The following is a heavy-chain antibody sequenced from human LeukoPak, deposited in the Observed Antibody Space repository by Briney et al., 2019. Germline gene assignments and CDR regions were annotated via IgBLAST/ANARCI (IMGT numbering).Heavy chain of an antibody. D-gene: IGHD4-17*01. J-gene: IGHJ4*02. Sequence: PSETLSLTCTVSGGSISSGDYYLSWIRQPPGKGLEWIGYIYYSGSTYYNPSLKSRVTISVDTSKNQFSLKLSSVTAADTAVYYCASNDYEYYFDYWGQGTLVTVSS. CDR1: GGSISSGDYY. CDR2: IYYSGST. V-gene: IGHV4-30-4*01. CDR3: ASNDYEYYFDY.